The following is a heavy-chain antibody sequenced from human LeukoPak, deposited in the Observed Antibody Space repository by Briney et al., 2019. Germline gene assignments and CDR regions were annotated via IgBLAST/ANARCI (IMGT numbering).Heavy chain of an antibody. D-gene: IGHD2-2*02. CDR3: ARERTYCSSTSCYKDAFDI. Sequence: GGSLRLSCAASGFNVSSNYMSWVRQAPAKGLEWVSYISSSSSTIYYADSVKGRFTISRDNAKNSLYLQMNSLRAEDTAVYYCARERTYCSSTSCYKDAFDIWGQGTMVTVSS. V-gene: IGHV3-48*01. CDR2: ISSSSSTI. J-gene: IGHJ3*02. CDR1: GFNVSSNY.